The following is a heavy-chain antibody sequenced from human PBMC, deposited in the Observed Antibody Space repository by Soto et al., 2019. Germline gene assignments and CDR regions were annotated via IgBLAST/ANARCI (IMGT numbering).Heavy chain of an antibody. D-gene: IGHD6-19*01. V-gene: IGHV5-51*01. J-gene: IGHJ3*02. Sequence: GESLKISCKGSGYSFTSYWIGWVRQMPGKGLEWMGIIYPGDSDTRYSPSFQGQVTISAAKSISTAYLQWSSLKASDTAMYYCARGLAVAGLTDAFDIWGQGTMVTVSS. CDR3: ARGLAVAGLTDAFDI. CDR1: GYSFTSYW. CDR2: IYPGDSDT.